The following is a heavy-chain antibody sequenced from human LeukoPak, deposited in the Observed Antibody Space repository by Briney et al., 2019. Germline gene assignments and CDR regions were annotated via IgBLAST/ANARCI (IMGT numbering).Heavy chain of an antibody. J-gene: IGHJ6*03. CDR3: ARDSALYCSSTSCYTWYYYMDV. Sequence: SVKVSCKASGGTFSSYANSWVRQAPGQGLGWMGGIIPIFGTANYAQKFQGRVTITTDESTSTAYMELSSLRSEGTAVYYCARDSALYCSSTSCYTWYYYMDVWGKGTTVTVSS. V-gene: IGHV1-69*05. D-gene: IGHD2-2*02. CDR1: GGTFSSYA. CDR2: IIPIFGTA.